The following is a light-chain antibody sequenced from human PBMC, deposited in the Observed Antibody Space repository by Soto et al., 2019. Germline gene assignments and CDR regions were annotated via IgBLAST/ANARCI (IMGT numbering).Light chain of an antibody. CDR2: RND. CDR1: RSNIGSNY. Sequence: QPVLTQPPSASGTPGQRVAISCSGSRSNIGSNYIYWYQQVSGTAPRLLMSRNDERPSGVPDRFSGSKSDTSASLAISGLRSEDEADYYCATWDDSLRNWVFGGGTKLTVL. J-gene: IGLJ3*02. CDR3: ATWDDSLRNWV. V-gene: IGLV1-47*01.